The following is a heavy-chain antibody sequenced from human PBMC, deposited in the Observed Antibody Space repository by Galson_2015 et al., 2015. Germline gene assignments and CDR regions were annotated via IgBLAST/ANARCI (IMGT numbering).Heavy chain of an antibody. CDR1: GYSFTSYW. J-gene: IGHJ3*02. V-gene: IGHV5-10-1*01. CDR2: IDPSDSYT. CDR3: ARHLQTAYCGGDCYPTDAFDI. Sequence: QSGAEVKKPGESLRISCTGSGYSFTSYWISWVRQMPGKGLEWMGRIDPSDSYTNYSPSFQGHVTISADKSISTAYLQWSSLKASDTAMYYCARHLQTAYCGGDCYPTDAFDIWGQGTMVTVSS. D-gene: IGHD2-21*02.